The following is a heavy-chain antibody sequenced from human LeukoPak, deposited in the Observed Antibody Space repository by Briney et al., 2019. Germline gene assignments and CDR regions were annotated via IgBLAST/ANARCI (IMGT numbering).Heavy chain of an antibody. J-gene: IGHJ4*02. Sequence: GASVTVSCKASGYTFSRYGMHWVRQAPGQRLEWIGWINAGNENTKYSQKFQGRVSITRDTSASTAYMELSSLTSEDTAVYYCARDLYGDYFDYWGQGTLVTVSS. CDR3: ARDLYGDYFDY. CDR2: INAGNENT. V-gene: IGHV1-3*01. CDR1: GYTFSRYG. D-gene: IGHD3-16*01.